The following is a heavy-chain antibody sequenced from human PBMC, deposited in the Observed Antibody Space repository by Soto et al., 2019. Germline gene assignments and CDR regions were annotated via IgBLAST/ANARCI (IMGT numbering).Heavy chain of an antibody. Sequence: PGGSLRLSCAASGFTFSDYYMTWIRQAPGKGLEWISYISNAGGATSYADSVKGRFTISRDNAKNTLYLQMNSLRAEDTAVYYCAKDPVTMVRGVINEGHYWAQGTLVPVSS. CDR1: GFTFSDYY. CDR2: ISNAGGAT. V-gene: IGHV3-11*01. CDR3: AKDPVTMVRGVINEGHY. D-gene: IGHD3-10*01. J-gene: IGHJ4*02.